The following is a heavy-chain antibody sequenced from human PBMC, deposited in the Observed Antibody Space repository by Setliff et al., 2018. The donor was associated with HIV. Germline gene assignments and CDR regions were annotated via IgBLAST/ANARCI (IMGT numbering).Heavy chain of an antibody. D-gene: IGHD3-9*01. V-gene: IGHV3-30*08. Sequence: SLRLSCEVSAFTFSTFAMHWVRQAPGKGPEWVGVISNDGSDQRYAESVKGRFTISRGNSKSMLYLQMNNLRVDDTAMYYCARADYDILTAYYSSAFDMWGQGTMVTVSS. CDR3: ARADYDILTAYYSSAFDM. J-gene: IGHJ3*02. CDR2: ISNDGSDQ. CDR1: AFTFSTFA.